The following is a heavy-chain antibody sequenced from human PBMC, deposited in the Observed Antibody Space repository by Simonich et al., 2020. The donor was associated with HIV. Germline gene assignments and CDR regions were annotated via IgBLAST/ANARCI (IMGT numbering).Heavy chain of an antibody. CDR2: INHSGST. J-gene: IGHJ1*01. CDR3: ARLTAGGLGEYFQH. Sequence: QLQLQQWGAGLLKPSETLSLTCAVYGGSFSGYYWSWIRQPPGKGLEWIGEINHSGSTNYNTSLKSRVTISVDTSKNQFSLKLSSVTAADTAVYYCARLTAGGLGEYFQHWGQGTLVTVSS. V-gene: IGHV4-34*01. CDR1: GGSFSGYY. D-gene: IGHD6-13*01.